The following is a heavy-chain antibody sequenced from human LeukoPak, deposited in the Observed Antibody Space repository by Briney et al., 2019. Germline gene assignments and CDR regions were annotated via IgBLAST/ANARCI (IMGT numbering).Heavy chain of an antibody. CDR2: TIPIFGTA. D-gene: IGHD6-13*01. Sequence: ASVKVSCKASGGTFSSYAISWVRQAPGQGLEWMGGTIPIFGTANYAQKFQGRVTITAGESTSTAYMELSSLRSEDTAVYYCARFSGYSTYGSFDYWGQGTLVTVSS. CDR3: ARFSGYSTYGSFDY. V-gene: IGHV1-69*13. J-gene: IGHJ4*02. CDR1: GGTFSSYA.